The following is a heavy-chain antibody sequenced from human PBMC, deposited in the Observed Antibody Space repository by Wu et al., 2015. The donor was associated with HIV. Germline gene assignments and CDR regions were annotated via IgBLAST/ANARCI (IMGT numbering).Heavy chain of an antibody. J-gene: IGHJ6*01. CDR2: IIPMFAIV. CDR3: ARGYYDSSGFGMDV. V-gene: IGHV1-69*13. Sequence: QVHLVQSGAEVKKPGSSVKVSCKTSENTFSNYALSWVRQAPGQGLEWMGRIIPMFAIVNYGQRFQGRVTISADESTSTAYMELGSLRSEDTAVYYCARGYYDSSGFGMDVVGQGTTVTVSS. D-gene: IGHD3-22*01. CDR1: ENTFSNYA.